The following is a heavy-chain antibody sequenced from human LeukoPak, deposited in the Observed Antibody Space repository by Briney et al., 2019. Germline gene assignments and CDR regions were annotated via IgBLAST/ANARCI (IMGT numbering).Heavy chain of an antibody. CDR3: ARDVNGGNFDY. D-gene: IGHD2-8*01. Sequence: GGSLRLSCAASGFTYTNYWMSWVRQAPGKGLEWVANVKKDGTEKYYVDSVKGRFTISKDNAKNSLYLQMNSLRVEDTAVYYCARDVNGGNFDYWGQGTLVTVSS. CDR2: VKKDGTEK. CDR1: GFTYTNYW. J-gene: IGHJ4*02. V-gene: IGHV3-7*01.